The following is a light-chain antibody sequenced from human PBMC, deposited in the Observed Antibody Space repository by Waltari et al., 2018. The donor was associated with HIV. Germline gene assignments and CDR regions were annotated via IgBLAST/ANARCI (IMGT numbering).Light chain of an antibody. J-gene: IGLJ3*02. CDR2: QES. CDR3: QAWDSNTWV. Sequence: SYELTQPPSVSVSPGQTASITCSGDKLGDKYACWYHQKPGQSPVLVIYQESKRPSAIPERFSGSNSGNTATLTISGTQAMDEADYYCQAWDSNTWVFGGGTKLTVL. CDR1: KLGDKY. V-gene: IGLV3-1*01.